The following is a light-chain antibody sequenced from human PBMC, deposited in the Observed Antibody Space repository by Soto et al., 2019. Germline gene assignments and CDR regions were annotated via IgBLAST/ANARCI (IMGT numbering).Light chain of an antibody. CDR1: SSNIGAGYD. J-gene: IGLJ1*01. V-gene: IGLV1-40*01. Sequence: QSVLTQPPSVSGAPGQRVTISCTGSSSNIGAGYDVHWYQQLPGTAPKLLIYGNSNRPSGVPDRFSGSKSGTSASLAITGLQAEDEADYYCAAWDDSLSGPYVFGTGTKVTVL. CDR2: GNS. CDR3: AAWDDSLSGPYV.